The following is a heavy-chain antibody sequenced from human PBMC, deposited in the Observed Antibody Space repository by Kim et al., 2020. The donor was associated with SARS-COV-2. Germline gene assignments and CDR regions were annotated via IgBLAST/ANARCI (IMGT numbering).Heavy chain of an antibody. J-gene: IGHJ6*02. CDR3: ARAFHSSSYYYGMDV. Sequence: SETLSLTCAVSGGSISSGGYSWSWIRQPPGKGLEWIGYIYHSGSTYYNPSLKSRVTISVDRSKNQFSLKLSSVTAADTAVYYCARAFHSSSYYYGMDVWGQGTTVTVSS. D-gene: IGHD6-6*01. V-gene: IGHV4-30-2*01. CDR1: GGSISSGGYS. CDR2: IYHSGST.